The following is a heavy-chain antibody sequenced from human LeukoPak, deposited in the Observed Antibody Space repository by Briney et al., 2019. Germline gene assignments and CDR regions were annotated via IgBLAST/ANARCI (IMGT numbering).Heavy chain of an antibody. J-gene: IGHJ4*02. CDR3: ARRGGAAAGTPIDY. Sequence: PSETLSLTCTVSGGSISSSSHYWGWIRQPPGKGLEWIGSIYYSGSTYYNPSLKSRVTISVDTSKNQFSLKLSSVTAADTAVYYCARRGGAAAGTPIDYWGQGTLVTVSS. D-gene: IGHD6-13*01. CDR1: GGSISSSSHY. CDR2: IYYSGST. V-gene: IGHV4-39*01.